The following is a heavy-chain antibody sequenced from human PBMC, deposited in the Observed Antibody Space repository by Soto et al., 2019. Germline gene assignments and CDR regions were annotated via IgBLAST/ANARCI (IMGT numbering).Heavy chain of an antibody. CDR1: GFTFSSYG. CDR2: ISYDGSNK. D-gene: IGHD6-6*01. CDR3: AKGPYSCSSIFLDP. Sequence: QVQLVESGGGVVKPGRSLRLSCAASGFTFSSYGMHWVRQAPGKGLEWVAVISYDGSNKYYADSVKGRFTISRDNSKNTLYLQMNSLRAEYTAVYYCAKGPYSCSSIFLDPWGQGTLVTVSS. V-gene: IGHV3-30*18. J-gene: IGHJ5*02.